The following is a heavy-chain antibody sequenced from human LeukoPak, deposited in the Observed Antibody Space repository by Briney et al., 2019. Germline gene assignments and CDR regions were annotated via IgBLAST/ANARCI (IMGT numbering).Heavy chain of an antibody. CDR3: ATHTPYYYDSSGDAFDI. V-gene: IGHV1-18*01. D-gene: IGHD3-22*01. CDR2: ISAYNGNT. Sequence: GASVKVSCKASGYTFTSYGISWVRQAPGQGLEWMGWISAYNGNTNYAQKLQGRVTMTTDTSTSTAYMELRSLRSEDTAVYYCATHTPYYYDSSGDAFDIWGQGTMVTVSS. J-gene: IGHJ3*02. CDR1: GYTFTSYG.